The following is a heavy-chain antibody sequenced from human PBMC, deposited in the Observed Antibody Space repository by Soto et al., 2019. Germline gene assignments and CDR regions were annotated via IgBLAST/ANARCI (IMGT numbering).Heavy chain of an antibody. CDR2: ISYDGSNK. V-gene: IGHV3-30*18. D-gene: IGHD2-15*01. CDR3: AKLGIQLWFDLRYCSGGSCYKDY. CDR1: GFTFSSYG. J-gene: IGHJ4*02. Sequence: GGSLRLSCAASGFTFSSYGMHWVRQAPGKGLEWVAVISYDGSNKYYADSVKGRFTISRDNSKNTLYLQMNSLGAEDTAVYYCAKLGIQLWFDLRYCSGGSCYKDYWGQGTLVTVSS.